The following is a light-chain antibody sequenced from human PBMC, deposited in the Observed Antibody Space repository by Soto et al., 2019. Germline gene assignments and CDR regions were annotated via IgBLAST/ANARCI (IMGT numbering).Light chain of an antibody. J-gene: IGLJ1*01. CDR1: SSNIGAGYD. Sequence: QSVLTQPPSVSGAPGQRVTFSCTGSSSNIGAGYDVHWYQQLPGTAPKLLIYGNSNRPSGVPDRFSGSKSGTSASLAITGLQSEDEADYYCQSYDSSLSAPYVFGTGTQLTVL. CDR2: GNS. V-gene: IGLV1-40*01. CDR3: QSYDSSLSAPYV.